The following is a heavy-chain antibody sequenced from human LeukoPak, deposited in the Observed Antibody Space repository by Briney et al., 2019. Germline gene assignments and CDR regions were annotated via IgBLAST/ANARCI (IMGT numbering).Heavy chain of an antibody. V-gene: IGHV4-4*07. D-gene: IGHD3-22*01. CDR1: GGSISSYY. Sequence: SETLSLTCTVSGGSISSYYWSWIRQPAGKGLEWIGRIYTSGSTNYNPSLTSRVTMSVDTSKNQFSLKLSSVTAADTAVYYCARDPYDSSGYYNWFDPWGQGTLVTVSS. CDR3: ARDPYDSSGYYNWFDP. J-gene: IGHJ5*02. CDR2: IYTSGST.